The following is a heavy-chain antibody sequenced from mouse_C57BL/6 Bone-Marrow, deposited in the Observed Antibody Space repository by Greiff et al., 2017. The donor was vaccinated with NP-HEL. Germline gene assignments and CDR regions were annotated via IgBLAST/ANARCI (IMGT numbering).Heavy chain of an antibody. J-gene: IGHJ1*03. CDR2: INYDGSST. CDR1: GFTFSDYY. D-gene: IGHD3-2*02. Sequence: EVQRVESEGGLVQPGSSMKLSCTASGFTFSDYYMAWVRQVPEKGLEWVANINYDGSSTYYLDSLKSRFIISRDNAKNILYLQMSSLKSEDTATYYCARGSSGYDWYFDVWGTGTTVTVSS. V-gene: IGHV5-16*01. CDR3: ARGSSGYDWYFDV.